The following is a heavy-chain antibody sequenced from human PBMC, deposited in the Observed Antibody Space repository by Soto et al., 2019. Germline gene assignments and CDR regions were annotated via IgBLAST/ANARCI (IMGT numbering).Heavy chain of an antibody. J-gene: IGHJ6*02. CDR2: FVSDAER. CDR1: GFSLTNGRMG. V-gene: IGHV2-26*01. D-gene: IGHD4-17*01. Sequence: QVTLKESGPVLVKPTETLTLTCSVSGFSLTNGRMGVSWIRQPPGKALEWLAHFVSDAERSYSTSMQSRLNMYKDSSGSQVVLTMTNMAPADTATYFCARMDGDYNYYGLDVWCHGIAVTVSS. CDR3: ARMDGDYNYYGLDV.